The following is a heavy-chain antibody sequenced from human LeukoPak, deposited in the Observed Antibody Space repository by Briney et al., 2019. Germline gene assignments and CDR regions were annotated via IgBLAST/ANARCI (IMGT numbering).Heavy chain of an antibody. J-gene: IGHJ4*02. CDR2: ISGSGGGT. CDR3: AKLVAAKRFEEFDY. V-gene: IGHV3-23*01. D-gene: IGHD2-15*01. CDR1: GFTFSIYA. Sequence: PGGSLRLSXAASGFTFSIYAMTWVRQAPGKGLEWVSAISGSGGGTYYADSVKGRFTISRDNSKNTLYLQMNILRAEDTAVYYCAKLVAAKRFEEFDYWGQGTLVTVSS.